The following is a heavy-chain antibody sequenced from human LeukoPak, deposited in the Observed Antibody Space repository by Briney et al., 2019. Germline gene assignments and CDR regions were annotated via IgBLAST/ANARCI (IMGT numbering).Heavy chain of an antibody. CDR1: GGSISSSSYY. Sequence: SETLSLTCTVSGGSISSSSYYRGWIRQPPGKGLEWIGSIYYSGSTYYNPSLKSRVTISVDTSKNQFPLKLSSVTAADTAVYYCARDQSGVADYWGQGTLVTVSS. D-gene: IGHD3-3*01. V-gene: IGHV4-39*06. J-gene: IGHJ4*02. CDR2: IYYSGST. CDR3: ARDQSGVADY.